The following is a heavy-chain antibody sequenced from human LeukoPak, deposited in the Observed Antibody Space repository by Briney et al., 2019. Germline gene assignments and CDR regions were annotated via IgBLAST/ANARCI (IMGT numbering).Heavy chain of an antibody. Sequence: SETLSLTCTVSGGSISSSYWGWLRQPPGKGLEWIGSIYYSGSSFDNPALKSRVTISVDTSKNQFSLKLSSVTAADTAVYYCARHRSGWLQSSFDYWGQGTLVTVSS. D-gene: IGHD5-24*01. V-gene: IGHV4-39*01. CDR1: GGSISSSY. J-gene: IGHJ4*02. CDR3: ARHRSGWLQSSFDY. CDR2: IYYSGSS.